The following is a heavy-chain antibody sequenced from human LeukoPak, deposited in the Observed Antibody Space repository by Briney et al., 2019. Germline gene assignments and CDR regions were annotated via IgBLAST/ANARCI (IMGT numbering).Heavy chain of an antibody. CDR2: INPSGGST. D-gene: IGHD3-16*01. Sequence: ASVKVSCKASGYTFTSYYMHWVRQAPGQGLEWMGIINPSGGSTSYAQKFQGRVTMTRDTSTSTVYMELSSLRSEDTAVYYCARDLQTHSLGGFYYYYGMDVWGKGPTVTVSS. J-gene: IGHJ6*04. V-gene: IGHV1-46*01. CDR3: ARDLQTHSLGGFYYYYGMDV. CDR1: GYTFTSYY.